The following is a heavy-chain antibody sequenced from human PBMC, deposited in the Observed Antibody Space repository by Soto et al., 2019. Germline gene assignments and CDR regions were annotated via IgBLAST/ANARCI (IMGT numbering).Heavy chain of an antibody. CDR1: GGTFNNYA. D-gene: IGHD1-26*01. V-gene: IGHV1-69*06. Sequence: QVQLVQSGAEVKKPGSSVKVSCKASGGTFNNYAISWVRQAPGQGLEWMGGITPLFGTTNYEQKFQGSVTLTADKTTSTAYMKLSSLRSDDTAVXXCARLIGEGYSGTYGLDYWGQGTLVTXS. J-gene: IGHJ4*02. CDR2: ITPLFGTT. CDR3: ARLIGEGYSGTYGLDY.